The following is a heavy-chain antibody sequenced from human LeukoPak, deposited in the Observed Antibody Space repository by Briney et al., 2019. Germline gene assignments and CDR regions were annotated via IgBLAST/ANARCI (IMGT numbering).Heavy chain of an antibody. V-gene: IGHV1-2*06. Sequence: EASVKVSCKASGYTFTGYYMHWVRQAPGQGLEWMGRINPNSGGTNYAQKFQGRVTMTRDTSISTAYMELSRLRSDDTAVYYCARDIRLGPYYDFWSGYRDHYYYGMDVWGQGTTVTVSS. J-gene: IGHJ6*02. CDR2: INPNSGGT. CDR1: GYTFTGYY. D-gene: IGHD3-3*01. CDR3: ARDIRLGPYYDFWSGYRDHYYYGMDV.